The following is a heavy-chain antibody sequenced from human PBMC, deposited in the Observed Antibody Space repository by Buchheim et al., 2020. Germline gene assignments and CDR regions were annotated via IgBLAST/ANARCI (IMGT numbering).Heavy chain of an antibody. CDR1: GGSISSSSYY. V-gene: IGHV4-39*01. CDR3: ASMTNYDFWSGYYIWKEAYFDY. Sequence: QLQLQESGPGLVKPSETLSLTCTVSGGSISSSSYYWGWIRQPPGKGLEWIGSIYYSGSTYYNPSLKSRVTISVDTSKNQFSLKLSSVTAADTAVYYCASMTNYDFWSGYYIWKEAYFDYWGQGTL. J-gene: IGHJ4*02. D-gene: IGHD3-3*01. CDR2: IYYSGST.